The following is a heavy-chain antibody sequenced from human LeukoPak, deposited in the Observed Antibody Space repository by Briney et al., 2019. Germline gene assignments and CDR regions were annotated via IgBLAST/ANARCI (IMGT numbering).Heavy chain of an antibody. CDR2: INPSGGST. CDR1: GYTFTSYY. J-gene: IGHJ4*02. D-gene: IGHD3-3*01. Sequence: GASVKVSCKASGYTFTSYYMHWVRQAPGQGLEWMGIINPSGGSTSYAKKFQGRGTMTRDTSISKDYMELRRLRSDDTAVYYCARSAVTIFGVVRDFDYWGQGTLVTVSS. CDR3: ARSAVTIFGVVRDFDY. V-gene: IGHV1-46*01.